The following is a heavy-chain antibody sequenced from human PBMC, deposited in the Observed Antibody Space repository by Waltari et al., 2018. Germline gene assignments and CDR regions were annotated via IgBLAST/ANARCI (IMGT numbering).Heavy chain of an antibody. CDR3: ASAPISSGYYYFDY. V-gene: IGHV4-59*11. Sequence: QVQLQESGPGLVKPSETLSLTCTVSGGSISSHYWSWIRQPPGKGLEWIGYIYYSGSTNDNPCVKSRGTISVDTSKNKFSLKLSSVTAADTAVYYCASAPISSGYYYFDYWGQGTLVTVSS. CDR1: GGSISSHY. J-gene: IGHJ4*02. CDR2: IYYSGST. D-gene: IGHD3-22*01.